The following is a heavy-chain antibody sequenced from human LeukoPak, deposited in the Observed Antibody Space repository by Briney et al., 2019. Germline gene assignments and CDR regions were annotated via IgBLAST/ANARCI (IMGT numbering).Heavy chain of an antibody. Sequence: GGSLRLSCAASGFTVITNDMTWVRLAPGKGLEWVSVLSSDGNTKYADSLQGRFTISGDNSKNTLYLEMNSLSPDDTAVYYCARGVEPLAANTLAYWGQGTLVTVSS. D-gene: IGHD1-14*01. J-gene: IGHJ4*02. V-gene: IGHV3-53*01. CDR3: ARGVEPLAANTLAY. CDR2: LSSDGNT. CDR1: GFTVITND.